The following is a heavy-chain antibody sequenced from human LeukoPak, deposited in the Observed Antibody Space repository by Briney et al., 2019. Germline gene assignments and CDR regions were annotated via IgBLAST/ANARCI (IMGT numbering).Heavy chain of an antibody. V-gene: IGHV1-2*02. CDR2: IKPNSGGT. D-gene: IGHD6-19*01. Sequence: ASVKVSCKASGYTFTRYYMHWVRQAPGQGLEWMGWIKPNSGGTNYAQKFQGRVTMTRDTSISTAYMELSRLRSDDTAVYYCARAIAVAGRDYFDYWGQGTLVTVSS. CDR1: GYTFTRYY. J-gene: IGHJ4*02. CDR3: ARAIAVAGRDYFDY.